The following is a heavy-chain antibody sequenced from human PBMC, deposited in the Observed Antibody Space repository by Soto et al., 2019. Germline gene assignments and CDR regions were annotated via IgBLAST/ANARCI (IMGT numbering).Heavy chain of an antibody. CDR1: GYTFTGDY. J-gene: IGHJ6*02. Sequence: LVKGDRKASGYTFTGDYMDRGRQAPGQGLEWMGWINPNSGGTNYAQKFQGWVTMTRDTSISTAYMELSRLRSDDTAVYYCARGIVVVPAAMKNYYYYYGMDVWGQGTTVTVSS. CDR2: INPNSGGT. D-gene: IGHD2-2*01. CDR3: ARGIVVVPAAMKNYYYYYGMDV. V-gene: IGHV1-2*04.